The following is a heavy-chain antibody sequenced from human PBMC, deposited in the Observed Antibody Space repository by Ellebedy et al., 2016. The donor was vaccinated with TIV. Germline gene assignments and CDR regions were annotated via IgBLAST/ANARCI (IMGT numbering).Heavy chain of an antibody. CDR3: AKREMIRDTTGAPAPLFDL. CDR1: GFTFSSYA. Sequence: LSLTCAASGFTFSSYAMSWVRQAPGKGLEWVSVISGSGDYTNYADSVKGRFTISRDNSKNTLYLQMNSLRAEDTAVYFCAKREMIRDTTGAPAPLFDLWGQGTLVTVSS. J-gene: IGHJ4*02. D-gene: IGHD1-26*01. V-gene: IGHV3-23*01. CDR2: ISGSGDYT.